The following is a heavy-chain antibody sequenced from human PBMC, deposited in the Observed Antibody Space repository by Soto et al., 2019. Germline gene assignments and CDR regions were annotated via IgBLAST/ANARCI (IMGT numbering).Heavy chain of an antibody. CDR3: ARESRVQYYDFWSGPFDY. D-gene: IGHD3-3*01. V-gene: IGHV3-7*01. CDR2: IKQDGSEK. CDR1: GFPFSSYW. J-gene: IGHJ4*02. Sequence: GGSLRLSCAASGFPFSSYWMSWVRQAPGKGLEWVANIKQDGSEKYYVDSVKGRFTISRDNAKNSLYLQMNSLRAEDTAVFYFARESRVQYYDFWSGPFDYWGQGTLVTVSS.